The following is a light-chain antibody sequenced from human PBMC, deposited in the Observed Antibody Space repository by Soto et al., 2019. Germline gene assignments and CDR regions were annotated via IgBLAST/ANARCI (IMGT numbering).Light chain of an antibody. CDR1: QGISSY. J-gene: IGKJ3*01. CDR3: LQDYNYPFT. Sequence: IQLTQSPSFLSASVGDRVTITCRASQGISSYLAWYQQKPGKAPKLLIYAASSLQSGVPSRFSGSGSGTAFTLTISSLQPEDFATYYCLQDYNYPFTFGPGTKVDIK. V-gene: IGKV1-6*01. CDR2: AAS.